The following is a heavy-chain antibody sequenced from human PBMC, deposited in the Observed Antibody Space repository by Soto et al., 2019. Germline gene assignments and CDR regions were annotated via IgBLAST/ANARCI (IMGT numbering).Heavy chain of an antibody. CDR1: GFRFSDYA. J-gene: IGHJ4*02. CDR3: ARDWKTAADGIDF. D-gene: IGHD6-25*01. CDR2: IRSNNAES. V-gene: IGHV3-23*01. Sequence: DVQLLESGGGLVQPGGSLRLSCATSGFRFSDYAMTWVRQAPGKGLAWVSSIRSNNAESFYADSVKGRFAISRDYSKNTLFLQMNDLRVEDTAIYYCARDWKTAADGIDFWGQGTLVAVSS.